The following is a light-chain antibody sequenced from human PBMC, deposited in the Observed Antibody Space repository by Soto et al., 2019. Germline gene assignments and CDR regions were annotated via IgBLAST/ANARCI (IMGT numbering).Light chain of an antibody. CDR2: EVT. CDR3: SSYTNINTRACV. CDR1: SGDIGSYNR. V-gene: IGLV2-14*01. Sequence: QPALTQPASVSGSPGQSITISCTGTSGDIGSYNRVSWYQQHPGKAPKLIIYEVTDRPSGVSNRFSGSKSGNTASLTISGLQAEDEAEYYCSSYTNINTRACVFGTGTKGTVL. J-gene: IGLJ1*01.